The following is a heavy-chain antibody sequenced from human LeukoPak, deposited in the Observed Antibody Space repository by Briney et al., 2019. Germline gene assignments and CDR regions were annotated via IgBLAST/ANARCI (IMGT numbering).Heavy chain of an antibody. CDR3: AKDGLAAAATTGY. CDR2: ISWNSGSI. J-gene: IGHJ4*02. D-gene: IGHD6-13*01. CDR1: GFTFDDYA. V-gene: IGHV3-9*01. Sequence: GGSLRLSCAASGFTFDDYAMHWVRHAPGKGLEWVSGISWNSGSIGYADSVKGRFTISRDNSKNTLYLQMNSLSAEDTAVYYCAKDGLAAAATTGYWGQGTLVTVSS.